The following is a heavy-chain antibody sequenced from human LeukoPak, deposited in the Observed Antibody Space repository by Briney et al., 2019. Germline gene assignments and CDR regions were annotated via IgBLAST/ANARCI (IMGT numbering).Heavy chain of an antibody. Sequence: GGPLRLSCPASGFTFSTYAMPWVGQAQGKGLEWVAVISYDGSNKYYADSVKGRFTISRDNSKNTLYLQMNSLRAEDTAVYYCARESVVAATNDYWGQGTLVTVSS. CDR2: ISYDGSNK. CDR3: ARESVVAATNDY. D-gene: IGHD2-15*01. V-gene: IGHV3-30-3*01. CDR1: GFTFSTYA. J-gene: IGHJ4*02.